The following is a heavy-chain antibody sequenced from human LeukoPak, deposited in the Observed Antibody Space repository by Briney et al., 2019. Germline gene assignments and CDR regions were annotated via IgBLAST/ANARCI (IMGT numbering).Heavy chain of an antibody. CDR1: SGSFSGYY. CDR3: ARGWGPYHDPD. Sequence: PSETLSLTCAVYSGSFSGYYWTWIRQPPGKGLEWIGEINHRGRTNYNSSLKGRVTISVDTSKNQFSLRLGSVTAADTAVYYCARGWGPYHDPDWGQGTLVTVSS. CDR2: INHRGRT. J-gene: IGHJ4*02. V-gene: IGHV4-34*01. D-gene: IGHD7-27*01.